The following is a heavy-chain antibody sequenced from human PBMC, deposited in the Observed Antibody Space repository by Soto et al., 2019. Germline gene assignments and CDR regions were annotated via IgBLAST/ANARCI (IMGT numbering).Heavy chain of an antibody. Sequence: QVQLQESGPGLVKPSETLSLTCNVSGGSVSSGSYFWSWIRQPPGKGLEWIGYIYNSGNTKYNPSLKSRVTISADTSKNQFYLKLSSVTAADTAVYYCAREGRVATFDYWGQGSLVTVSS. V-gene: IGHV4-61*01. J-gene: IGHJ4*02. CDR2: IYNSGNT. CDR1: GGSVSSGSYF. CDR3: AREGRVATFDY. D-gene: IGHD5-12*01.